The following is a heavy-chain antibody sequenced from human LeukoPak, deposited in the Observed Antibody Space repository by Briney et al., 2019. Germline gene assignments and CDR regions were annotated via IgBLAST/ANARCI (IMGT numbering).Heavy chain of an antibody. V-gene: IGHV3-66*01. CDR2: IYSGGST. Sequence: GGSLRLSCAASRFTFSSYWMSWVRQAPGKGLEWVSVIYSGGSTYYADSVKGRFTISRDNSKNTLYLQMNSLRAEDTAVYYCARDNGDYYYYGMDVWGQGTTVTVSS. CDR3: ARDNGDYYYYGMDV. CDR1: RFTFSSYW. J-gene: IGHJ6*02. D-gene: IGHD4-17*01.